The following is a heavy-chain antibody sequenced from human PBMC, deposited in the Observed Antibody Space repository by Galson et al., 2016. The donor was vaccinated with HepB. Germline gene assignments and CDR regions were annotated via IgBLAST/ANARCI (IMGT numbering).Heavy chain of an antibody. Sequence: QSGAEVKKPGESLRISCSTSGYTFSNYWIAWVRQMPGKGLEWMGIIFPDDSEARYSPSFQGQVTFSVNKSISPAFLQWTSLKASDTAIYYCARESVVQLPGRGTSTYFYFGMDVWGQGTTVTVSS. D-gene: IGHD1-1*01. CDR3: ARESVVQLPGRGTSTYFYFGMDV. J-gene: IGHJ6*02. CDR2: IFPDDSEA. V-gene: IGHV5-51*01. CDR1: GYTFSNYW.